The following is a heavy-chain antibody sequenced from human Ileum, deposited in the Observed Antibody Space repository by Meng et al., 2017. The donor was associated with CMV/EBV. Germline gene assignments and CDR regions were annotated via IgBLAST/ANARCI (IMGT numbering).Heavy chain of an antibody. Sequence: GESLKISWAASGFTFSDYYMSWIRQATGKGLEWVSYISSSTNTIYYTDSVRGRFTISRDNAKNSLYLQMNSLRADDTAVYYCVRVEGKFGGVIPGGIGYWGQGTLVTVSS. V-gene: IGHV3-11*01. D-gene: IGHD3-16*02. CDR3: VRVEGKFGGVIPGGIGY. CDR2: ISSSTNTI. J-gene: IGHJ4*02. CDR1: GFTFSDYY.